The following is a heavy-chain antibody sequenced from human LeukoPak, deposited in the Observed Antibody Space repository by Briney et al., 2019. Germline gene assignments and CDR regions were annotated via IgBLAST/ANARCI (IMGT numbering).Heavy chain of an antibody. CDR1: GFTLKIYP. D-gene: IGHD4-17*01. J-gene: IGHJ3*02. V-gene: IGHV3-30*04. CDR3: AREGVQTTVDAFDI. Sequence: GGSLRLSCAASGFTLKIYPMHWVRQAPGKGLEWLSVISHGGSDKNNADSVKGRFIISRDNSKNTVYLQLNSLRPEDTAMYYCAREGVQTTVDAFDIWGLGTMVIVSS. CDR2: ISHGGSDK.